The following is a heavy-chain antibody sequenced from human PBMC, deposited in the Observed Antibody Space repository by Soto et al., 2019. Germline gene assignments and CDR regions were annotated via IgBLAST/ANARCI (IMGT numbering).Heavy chain of an antibody. V-gene: IGHV4-59*08. CDR3: ARLGYYDSSGYYVGY. Sequence: ALEPQCLTCTACGGSVRSYDGSWIRKPPGKGLEWIGYIYYSGSTNYNPSLKSRVTISVDTSKNQFSLKLSPVTAADTAVYYCARLGYYDSSGYYVGYWGQGTLVTVSP. CDR1: GGSVRSYD. CDR2: IYYSGST. D-gene: IGHD3-22*01. J-gene: IGHJ4*02.